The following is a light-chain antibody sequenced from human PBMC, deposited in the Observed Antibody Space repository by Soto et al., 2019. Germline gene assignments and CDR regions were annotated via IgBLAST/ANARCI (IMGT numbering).Light chain of an antibody. CDR1: SSDVGAYNF. CDR2: DVS. Sequence: QSALTQPASVSGSPGQSITISCTGTSSDVGAYNFVSWYQQPPGKVPKVILYDVSHRPSGVSSRFSGSKSDNAASLTISGLQAEDEATYYCSSYTTTRTLVFGGGTKVTVL. J-gene: IGLJ2*01. V-gene: IGLV2-14*03. CDR3: SSYTTTRTLV.